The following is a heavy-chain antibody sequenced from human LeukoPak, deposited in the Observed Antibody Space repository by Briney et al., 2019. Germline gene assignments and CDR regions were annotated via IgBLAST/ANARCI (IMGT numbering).Heavy chain of an antibody. V-gene: IGHV1-18*01. CDR3: ARLDSSGYLGDY. J-gene: IGHJ4*02. CDR1: GYTFTSYD. CDR2: MNPNSGNT. D-gene: IGHD3-22*01. Sequence: ASVKVSCKASGYTFTSYDINWVRQATGQGLEWMGWMNPNSGNTNYAQKLQGRVTMATDTSTSTAYMELRSLRSDDTAVYYCARLDSSGYLGDYWGQGTLVTVSS.